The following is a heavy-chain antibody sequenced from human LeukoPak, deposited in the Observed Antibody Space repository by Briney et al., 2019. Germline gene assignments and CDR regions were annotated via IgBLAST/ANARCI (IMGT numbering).Heavy chain of an antibody. Sequence: ASVKVSCKASGYTFTSYDINWVRQATGQGLEWMGRINPNSGGTNYAQKFQGRVTMTRDTSISTASMELSRLRSDDTAVYYCARGWIQLWFVDYWGQGTLVTVSS. J-gene: IGHJ4*02. CDR1: GYTFTSYD. D-gene: IGHD5-18*01. V-gene: IGHV1-2*06. CDR2: INPNSGGT. CDR3: ARGWIQLWFVDY.